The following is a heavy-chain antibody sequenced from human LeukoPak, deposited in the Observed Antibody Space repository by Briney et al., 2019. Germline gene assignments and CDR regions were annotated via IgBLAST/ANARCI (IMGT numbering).Heavy chain of an antibody. CDR1: GFTFSGSA. CDR2: IRSKANSYAT. D-gene: IGHD6-6*01. V-gene: IGHV3-73*01. Sequence: PGGSLRLSCAASGFTFSGSAMHWVRQASGKGLEWVGRIRSKANSYATAYAASVKGRFTISRDDSKNTAYLQMNSLRAEDTAVYYCAKDRVPLAARPLHFDYWGQGTLVTVSS. CDR3: AKDRVPLAARPLHFDY. J-gene: IGHJ4*02.